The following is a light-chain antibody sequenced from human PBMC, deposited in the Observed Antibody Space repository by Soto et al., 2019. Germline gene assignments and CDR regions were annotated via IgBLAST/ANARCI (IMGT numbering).Light chain of an antibody. CDR2: GAS. CDR1: QDVNAW. J-gene: IGKJ1*01. Sequence: DIQMTQSPSTLSASVGDRVTITCRASQDVNAWLAWYQQTPGNAPKLLISGASTLERGVPSRFSGGRSGTEFTLTISDLQRDDLATYYCQQYKTYPTFGPGTKVEI. CDR3: QQYKTYPT. V-gene: IGKV1-5*01.